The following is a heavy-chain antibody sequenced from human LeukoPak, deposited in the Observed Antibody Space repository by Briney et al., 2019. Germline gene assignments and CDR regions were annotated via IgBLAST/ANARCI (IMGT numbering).Heavy chain of an antibody. D-gene: IGHD3-16*01. V-gene: IGHV3-23*01. CDR2: ISGSGGST. J-gene: IGHJ4*02. CDR3: ANPPSPFRDVWGSQYRYYFDY. CDR1: GFTFSSYA. Sequence: PGGSLRLSCAASGFTFSSYAMSWVRQAPGKGLEWVSAISGSGGSTYYADSVKGRFTISRDNSKNTLYLQMNSLRAEDTAVYYCANPPSPFRDVWGSQYRYYFDYWGQGTLVTVSS.